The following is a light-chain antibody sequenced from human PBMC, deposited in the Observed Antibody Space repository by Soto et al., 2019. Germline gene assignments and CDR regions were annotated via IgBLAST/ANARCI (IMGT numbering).Light chain of an antibody. J-gene: IGKJ1*01. V-gene: IGKV1-6*01. Sequence: AIQMTQSPSSLSASLGARGTIPCRASQGIGNDLGWYQQKPGKPRKVLIYGASNLQSGVPPRFSGSGSGTDLTLAISSLQPEDSATYYCLQDINYPWTFGQGTKVDIK. CDR2: GAS. CDR1: QGIGND. CDR3: LQDINYPWT.